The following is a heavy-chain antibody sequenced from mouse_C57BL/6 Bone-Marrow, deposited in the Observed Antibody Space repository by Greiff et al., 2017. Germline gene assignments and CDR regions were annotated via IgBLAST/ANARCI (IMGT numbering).Heavy chain of an antibody. V-gene: IGHV14-4*01. CDR2: IDPENGDT. CDR3: NTWGEDCDGSGVDY. Sequence: EVQLQQSGAELVRPGASVKLSCTASGFNITDDYMHWVKQRPGQGLEWIGWIDPENGDTEYASKFQGKATITADTSSNTAYLQLSSLTSEDTAVYYGNTWGEDCDGSGVDYWGQGTTLTVSS. CDR1: GFNITDDY. D-gene: IGHD1-1*01. J-gene: IGHJ2*01.